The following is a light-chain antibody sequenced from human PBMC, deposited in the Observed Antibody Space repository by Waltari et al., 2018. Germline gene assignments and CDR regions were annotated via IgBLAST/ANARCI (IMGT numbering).Light chain of an antibody. V-gene: IGKV3-20*01. CDR1: QSVSSSY. CDR3: QQYGSSPWT. CDR2: GAS. J-gene: IGKJ1*01. Sequence: EIVLTQSPGTLSLSPGERATLSCRASQSVSSSYLAWYQQKPGQAPRVLIHGASNRATGIPDRVSGSGSGTDFPLTISRLEPEDFAVYYCQQYGSSPWTFGQGTKVEIK.